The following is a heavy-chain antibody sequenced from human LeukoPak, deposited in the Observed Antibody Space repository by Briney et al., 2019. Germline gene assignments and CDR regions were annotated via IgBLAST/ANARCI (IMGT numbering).Heavy chain of an antibody. J-gene: IGHJ4*02. Sequence: GESLKTSCKVSGYSFTSYCIGWVRQMPGKGLEWMGIIYPGDSGPTYSPSFQGQVTISVDKSLTAAYLQWNSLKASDTGMYYCARQTAMGRSGDYWGQGTLVTVSS. CDR2: IYPGDSGP. CDR1: GYSFTSYC. D-gene: IGHD5-18*01. CDR3: ARQTAMGRSGDY. V-gene: IGHV5-51*01.